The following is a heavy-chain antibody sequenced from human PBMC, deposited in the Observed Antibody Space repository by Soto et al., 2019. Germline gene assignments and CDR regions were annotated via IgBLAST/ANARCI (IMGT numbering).Heavy chain of an antibody. J-gene: IGHJ4*02. CDR3: ARGTGYCSGGSCYSHFDY. V-gene: IGHV4-34*01. CDR1: GGNFSGYY. D-gene: IGHD2-15*01. CDR2: INHSGST. Sequence: PSETLSLTCAVYGGNFSGYYWSWIRQPPGKGLEWIGEINHSGSTNYNPSLKSRVTISVDTSKNQFSLKLSSVTAADTAVYYCARGTGYCSGGSCYSHFDYWGQGTLVTVSS.